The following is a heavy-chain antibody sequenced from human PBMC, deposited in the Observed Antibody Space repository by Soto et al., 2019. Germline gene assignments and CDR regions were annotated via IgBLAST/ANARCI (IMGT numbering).Heavy chain of an antibody. CDR3: ARNGQTYDYYFFDN. J-gene: IGHJ4*02. CDR2: INPSTLVT. V-gene: IGHV1-46*01. D-gene: IGHD5-12*01. Sequence: QVQLVQSGAEVKKPGASVKVSYKASGYTLTHYYMHWVRQAPGQGPEWVGVINPSTLVTSYAQKFQGRVTMTRDTSTSTVYMELNSLISEDTAVYYCARNGQTYDYYFFDNWGQGTLVTVSS. CDR1: GYTLTHYY.